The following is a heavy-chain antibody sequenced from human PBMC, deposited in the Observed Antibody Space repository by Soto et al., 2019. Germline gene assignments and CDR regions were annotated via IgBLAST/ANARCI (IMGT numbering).Heavy chain of an antibody. J-gene: IGHJ4*02. D-gene: IGHD6-13*01. CDR2: ISSSSSYI. V-gene: IGHV3-21*01. CDR3: ATSRPAAAPFDY. CDR1: GFTFSSYS. Sequence: GGSLRLSCAASGFTFSSYSMDWVRQAPGKGLEWVSSISSSSSYIYYADSVKGRFTISRDNAKNSLYLQMNSLRAEDTAVYYCATSRPAAAPFDYWGQGTLVTVSS.